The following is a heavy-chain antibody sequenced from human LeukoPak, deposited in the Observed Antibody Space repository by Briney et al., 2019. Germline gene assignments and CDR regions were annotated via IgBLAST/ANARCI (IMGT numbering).Heavy chain of an antibody. CDR3: ARKYCSGGSCYSRSLYFDY. V-gene: IGHV4-39*01. D-gene: IGHD2-15*01. J-gene: IGHJ4*02. CDR2: IYSGGST. CDR1: GGSISSSSYY. Sequence: SETLSLTCTVSGGSISSSSYYWDWIRQSPGKGLEWIGNIYSGGSTYYTPSLKSRVTISVDTSKNQFSLKLSSVTAADTAVYYCARKYCSGGSCYSRSLYFDYWGQGTLVTVSS.